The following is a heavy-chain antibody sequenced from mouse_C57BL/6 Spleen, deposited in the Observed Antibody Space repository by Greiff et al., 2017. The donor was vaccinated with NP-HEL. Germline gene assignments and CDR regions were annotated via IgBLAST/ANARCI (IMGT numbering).Heavy chain of an antibody. J-gene: IGHJ2*01. V-gene: IGHV1-15*01. D-gene: IGHD3-3*01. CDR1: GYTFTDYE. CDR2: IDPETGGH. CDR3: TRSGAAFDY. Sequence: VQLQQSGAELVRPGASVTLSCKASGYTFTDYEMHWVKQTPVHGLEWIGAIDPETGGHAYIQKFKGNAILTADKSSSTAYMELRSLTSEDSAVYYCTRSGAAFDYWGQGTTLTVSS.